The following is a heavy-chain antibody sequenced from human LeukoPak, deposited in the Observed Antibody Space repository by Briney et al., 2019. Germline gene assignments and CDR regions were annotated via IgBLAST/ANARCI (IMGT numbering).Heavy chain of an antibody. V-gene: IGHV4-39*01. CDR1: GGSISSSSYY. D-gene: IGHD5-18*01. Sequence: PSETLTLTCTVSGGSISSSSYYWGWLRQPPGKGLEWIGSIYYSGSTYYNPSLKSRVTISVDTSKNQFSLKLSSVTAADTAVYYCARHRYGFYYYMDVWGKGTRSPSP. CDR2: IYYSGST. CDR3: ARHRYGFYYYMDV. J-gene: IGHJ6*03.